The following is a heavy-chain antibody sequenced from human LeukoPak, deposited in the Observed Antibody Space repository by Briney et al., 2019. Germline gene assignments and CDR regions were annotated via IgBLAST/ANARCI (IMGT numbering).Heavy chain of an antibody. CDR1: GYTFTSYD. D-gene: IGHD1-26*01. J-gene: IGHJ6*03. V-gene: IGHV1-8*01. CDR3: ARGLRWVNYYYYMDV. CDR2: MNPNSGNT. Sequence: GASVKVSCKASGYTFTSYDINWVRQATGQGLEWMGWMNPNSGNTGYAQKFQGRVTMTRNTSISTAYVELSSLRSEDTAVYYCARGLRWVNYYYYMDVWGKGTTVTVSS.